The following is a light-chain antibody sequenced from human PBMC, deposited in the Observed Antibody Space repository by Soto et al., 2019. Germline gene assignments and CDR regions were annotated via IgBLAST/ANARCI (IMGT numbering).Light chain of an antibody. CDR2: GTS. CDR3: QQYNNWPRT. J-gene: IGKJ1*01. CDR1: QSVSSSY. V-gene: IGKV3-15*01. Sequence: EIVWTPSPGTLSLSPGERAPLSCRASQSVSSSYLAWYQQKTAQAPRLLIYGTSTRATGIPARFSGSGSGTDFTLTISSLQFEDFAVYYCQQYNNWPRTFGQGTKVDIK.